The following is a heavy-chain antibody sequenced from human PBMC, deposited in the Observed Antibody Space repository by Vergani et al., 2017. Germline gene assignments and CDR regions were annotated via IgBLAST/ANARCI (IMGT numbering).Heavy chain of an antibody. V-gene: IGHV1-69*01. CDR2: IIPIFGTA. D-gene: IGHD1-26*01. Sequence: QVQLVQSGAEVKKPGSSVKVSCMASGGTFSSYAISWVRQAPGQGLEWMGGIIPIFGTANYAQKFQGRVTITADESTSSSYMELSSLRSADTAVYYCASAGGARPHYYYYFMDVWGEGTTVSVSS. CDR3: ASAGGARPHYYYYFMDV. J-gene: IGHJ6*03. CDR1: GGTFSSYA.